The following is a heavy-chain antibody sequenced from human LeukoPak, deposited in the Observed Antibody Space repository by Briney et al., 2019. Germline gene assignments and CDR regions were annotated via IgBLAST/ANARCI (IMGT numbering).Heavy chain of an antibody. V-gene: IGHV1-3*02. CDR2: SNAGNGNT. Sequence: ASVTVSCKASGYTFTSYAMHWVRQAPGQRLEWMGWSNAGNGNTKYSQEFQGRVTITRDTSASTAYMELSSLRSEDMAVYYCARREGGGDIVVVPAAMGIEYSGQGTLVTVSS. D-gene: IGHD2-2*01. CDR3: ARREGGGDIVVVPAAMGIEY. J-gene: IGHJ4*02. CDR1: GYTFTSYA.